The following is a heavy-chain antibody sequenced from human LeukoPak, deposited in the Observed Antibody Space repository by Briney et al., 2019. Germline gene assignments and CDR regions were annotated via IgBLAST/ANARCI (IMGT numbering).Heavy chain of an antibody. D-gene: IGHD5-18*01. J-gene: IGHJ4*02. Sequence: PSQTRSLTCTVSGGSIRSYYWSWIRQPPGKGLEWIGYIFYTGSSNYNPSLKSRVTISVDTSKNQFSLKLSSVTAADTAVYYCAGGERGYSYGPLDYWGQGTLVTVSS. V-gene: IGHV4-59*08. CDR1: GGSIRSYY. CDR2: IFYTGSS. CDR3: AGGERGYSYGPLDY.